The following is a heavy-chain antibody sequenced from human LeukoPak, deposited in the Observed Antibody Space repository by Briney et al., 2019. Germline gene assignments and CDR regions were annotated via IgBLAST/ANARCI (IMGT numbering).Heavy chain of an antibody. CDR1: GFTFSNSA. CDR2: LSGSGITT. Sequence: PGGSLRLSCAASGFTFSNSAMSWVRQAPGKGLEWVSTLSGSGITTYYADSVKGRFTISRDNSKNTLYLKMNSLRAEDTAVYYXXKGIYSSGWSYFDYWGHGTLVTVSS. J-gene: IGHJ4*01. D-gene: IGHD6-19*01. CDR3: XKGIYSSGWSYFDY. V-gene: IGHV3-23*01.